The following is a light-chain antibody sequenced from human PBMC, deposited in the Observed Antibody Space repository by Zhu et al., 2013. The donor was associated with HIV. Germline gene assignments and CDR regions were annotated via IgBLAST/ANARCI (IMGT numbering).Light chain of an antibody. J-gene: IGKJ1*01. Sequence: DIQMTQSPSSLSASIGDRVTITCRASQSVSSYLNWYQQKPRKAPKLLIYAASSLQSGVPSRFSGSGSGTEFTLTISSLQPDDFATYYCQRYNSYQGTFGQGTKVEIK. CDR2: AAS. CDR3: QRYNSYQGT. V-gene: IGKV1-39*01. CDR1: QSVSSY.